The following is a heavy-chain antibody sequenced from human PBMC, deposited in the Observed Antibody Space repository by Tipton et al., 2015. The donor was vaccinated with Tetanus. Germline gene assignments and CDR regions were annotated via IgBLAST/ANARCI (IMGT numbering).Heavy chain of an antibody. CDR3: ARLLYSGYDLGESFDY. CDR2: IYYSGST. J-gene: IGHJ4*02. Sequence: TLSLTCTVSGGSISSSSYYWGWIRQPPGKGLEWIGSIYYSGSTYYNPSLKSRVTISVDTSKNQFSLKLSSVTAADTAVYYCARLLYSGYDLGESFDYWGQGTLVTVSS. D-gene: IGHD5-12*01. CDR1: GGSISSSSYY. V-gene: IGHV4-39*01.